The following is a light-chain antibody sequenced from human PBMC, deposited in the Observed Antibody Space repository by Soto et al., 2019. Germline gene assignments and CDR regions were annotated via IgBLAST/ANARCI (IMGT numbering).Light chain of an antibody. J-gene: IGKJ1*01. CDR2: DAS. CDR1: QNVASY. CDR3: QQYNSYWT. Sequence: DIQMTQAQSSLSASVGDKVTIPCRASQNVASYLNWYQQKPGKAPKLLIYDASSLESGVPSRFSGSGSGTEFTLTISSLQPDDFATYYCQQYNSYWTFGQGTKVDIK. V-gene: IGKV1-5*01.